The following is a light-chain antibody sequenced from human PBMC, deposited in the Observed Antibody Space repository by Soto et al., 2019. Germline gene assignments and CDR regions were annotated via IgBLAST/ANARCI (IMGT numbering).Light chain of an antibody. CDR1: HSDVGSYNL. J-gene: IGLJ2*01. CDR2: EDS. Sequence: SALTQPASVSGSPGQSITISCTGTHSDVGSYNLVSWYQQHPGKAPKLIIYEDSKRPSGVSNRFPGSKSGYTASLTISGLEAEDEADYYCCSYAGSFSVIFGGGTQLTVL. V-gene: IGLV2-23*01. CDR3: CSYAGSFSVI.